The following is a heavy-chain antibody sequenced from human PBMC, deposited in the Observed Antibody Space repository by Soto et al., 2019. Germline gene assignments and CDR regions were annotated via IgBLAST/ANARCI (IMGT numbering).Heavy chain of an antibody. CDR2: MYYTGDT. Sequence: SETLSLTCTVSGGSIHGYYWTWSRQAPGRELEWIGYMYYTGDTNYNPSLKSRVSISIDKSKNLFSLNLTSVTAADTAIYYCARLVTGEAAGSFWFDPWGQGTQVTVSS. CDR3: ARLVTGEAAGSFWFDP. CDR1: GGSIHGYY. V-gene: IGHV4-59*01. D-gene: IGHD2-15*01. J-gene: IGHJ5*02.